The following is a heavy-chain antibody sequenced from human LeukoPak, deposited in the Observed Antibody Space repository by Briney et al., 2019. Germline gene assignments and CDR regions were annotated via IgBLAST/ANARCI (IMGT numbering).Heavy chain of an antibody. CDR3: ARLPYSGSLDP. Sequence: SETLSLTCTVSGGSISSYYWSWIRQPPGKGLEGIGYIYTSGSTNYNPSLKSRVTISVDTSKNQFSLKLSSVTAADTAVYYCARLPYSGSLDPWGQGTLVTVSS. V-gene: IGHV4-4*09. CDR2: IYTSGST. D-gene: IGHD1-26*01. CDR1: GGSISSYY. J-gene: IGHJ5*02.